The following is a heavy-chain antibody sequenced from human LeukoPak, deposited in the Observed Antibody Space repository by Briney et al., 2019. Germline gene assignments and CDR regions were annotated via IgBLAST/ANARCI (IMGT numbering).Heavy chain of an antibody. CDR1: GYTFTSYD. D-gene: IGHD3-3*01. CDR2: MNPNSGNT. CDR3: ARVYYDFWSGQSYGMDV. J-gene: IGHJ6*02. Sequence: ASVKVSCKASGYTFTSYDINWVRQATGQGLEWMGWMNPNSGNTGYAQKFQGRVTMTRNTSISTPYMELSSLRSEDTAVYYCARVYYDFWSGQSYGMDVWGQGTTVTVSS. V-gene: IGHV1-8*01.